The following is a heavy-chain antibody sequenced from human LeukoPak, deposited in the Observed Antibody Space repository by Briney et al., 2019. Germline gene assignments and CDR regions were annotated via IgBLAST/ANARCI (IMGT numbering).Heavy chain of an antibody. CDR1: GFTFSSYA. CDR3: AKDRGVAAAGTQPVDY. J-gene: IGHJ4*02. D-gene: IGHD6-13*01. Sequence: GGSLRLSCSASGFTFSSYAMSWVRQATGKGPEWVSAISGSGGSTYYADSVKGRFTISRDNSKNTLYLQMNSLRAEDTAVYYCAKDRGVAAAGTQPVDYWGQGTLVTVSS. V-gene: IGHV3-23*01. CDR2: ISGSGGST.